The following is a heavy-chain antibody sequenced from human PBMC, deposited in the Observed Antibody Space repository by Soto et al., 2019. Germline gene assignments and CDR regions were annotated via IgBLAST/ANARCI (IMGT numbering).Heavy chain of an antibody. V-gene: IGHV1-3*01. CDR3: ATEGSDSSGYYFPIRAFDI. D-gene: IGHD3-22*01. Sequence: GASVKVSCKASGYTFTSYAMHWVRQAPGQRLEWMGWINAGNGNTKYSQKFQGRVTMTEDTSTDTAYMELSSLRSEDTAVYYCATEGSDSSGYYFPIRAFDIWGQGTMVTVSS. CDR2: INAGNGNT. CDR1: GYTFTSYA. J-gene: IGHJ3*02.